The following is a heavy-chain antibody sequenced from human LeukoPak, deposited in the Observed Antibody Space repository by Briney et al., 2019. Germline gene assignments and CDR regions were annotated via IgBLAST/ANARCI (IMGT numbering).Heavy chain of an antibody. CDR3: ARANYNWNTLDY. CDR1: GFTFSSYE. V-gene: IGHV3-48*03. J-gene: IGHJ4*02. CDR2: ISSSGSTI. D-gene: IGHD1/OR15-1a*01. Sequence: GGSLRLSCGASGFTFSSYEMKWGRQAPGKGLEWVSYISSSGSTIYYADSVKGRFTISRDNAKNSLYLQMNSLRAEDTAVYYCARANYNWNTLDYWGQGTLVTVSS.